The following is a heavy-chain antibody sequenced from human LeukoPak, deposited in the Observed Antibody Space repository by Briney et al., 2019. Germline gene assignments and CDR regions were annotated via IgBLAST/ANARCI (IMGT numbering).Heavy chain of an antibody. Sequence: ASVKVSCKASGYTVTSYDINWVRQATGQGLEWMGWMNPNSGNTGYAQKFQGRVTMTRNTSISTAYMELSSLRSEDTAVYYCARGRYYYGSGRGVNWFDPWGQGTLVTVSS. CDR3: ARGRYYYGSGRGVNWFDP. D-gene: IGHD3-10*01. J-gene: IGHJ5*02. CDR1: GYTVTSYD. V-gene: IGHV1-8*01. CDR2: MNPNSGNT.